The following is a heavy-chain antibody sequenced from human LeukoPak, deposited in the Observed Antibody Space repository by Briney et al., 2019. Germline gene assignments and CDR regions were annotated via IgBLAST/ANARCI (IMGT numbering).Heavy chain of an antibody. CDR3: AGGTSSGWYYFDY. CDR1: GYTFTGYY. J-gene: IGHJ4*02. Sequence: ASVKVSCKASGYTFTGYYMHWVRQAPGQGLEWMGWINPNSGGTNYAQKFQGWVTMTRDTSISTAYMELSRLRSDDTAVYYCAGGTSSGWYYFDYWGQGTLVTVSS. D-gene: IGHD6-19*01. V-gene: IGHV1-2*04. CDR2: INPNSGGT.